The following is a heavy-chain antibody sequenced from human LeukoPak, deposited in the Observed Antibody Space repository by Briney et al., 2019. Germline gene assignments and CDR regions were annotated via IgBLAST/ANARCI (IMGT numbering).Heavy chain of an antibody. CDR3: ARDRYYDSSGYYSKFDY. Sequence: PGRSLRLSCAASGFTFSSYGMHWVRQAPGKGLEWVAVIWYDGSNKYYADSVKGRFTISRDNSKNTLYLQMNSLRAEDTAVYYCARDRYYDSSGYYSKFDYWGQGTLVTVSS. CDR2: IWYDGSNK. J-gene: IGHJ4*02. CDR1: GFTFSSYG. D-gene: IGHD3-22*01. V-gene: IGHV3-33*01.